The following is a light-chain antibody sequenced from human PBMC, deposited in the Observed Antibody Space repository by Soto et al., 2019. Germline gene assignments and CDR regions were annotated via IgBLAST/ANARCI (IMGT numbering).Light chain of an antibody. V-gene: IGKV1-12*01. Sequence: DIPMTQSPSSVSASVGDRLTITCRASRDISNSLAWYQQTPGKAPKLLLRGASSLHRGVPSRFSGGGAGTEFTLTISSLQPEDFATYYCQQSHSTPLTFGGGTKVEIK. CDR3: QQSHSTPLT. CDR2: GAS. J-gene: IGKJ4*01. CDR1: RDISNS.